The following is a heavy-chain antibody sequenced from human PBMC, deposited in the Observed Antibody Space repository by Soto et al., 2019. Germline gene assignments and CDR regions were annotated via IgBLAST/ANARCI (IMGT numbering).Heavy chain of an antibody. CDR2: IYYSGST. Sequence: PSETVYLTCTVSGGSISSGGYYWSWIRQHPGKGLEWIGYIYYSGSTYYNPSLKSRVTISVDTSKNQFSLKLSSVTAADTAVYYCARIGEETTLDYWGQGTLVTVSS. CDR1: GGSISSGGYY. J-gene: IGHJ4*02. CDR3: ARIGEETTLDY. V-gene: IGHV4-31*03. D-gene: IGHD1-7*01.